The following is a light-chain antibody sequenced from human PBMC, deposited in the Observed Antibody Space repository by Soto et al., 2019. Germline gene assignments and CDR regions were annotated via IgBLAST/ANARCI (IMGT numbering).Light chain of an antibody. Sequence: QSALTQPASVSGSPGQSITISCAGTGGDVGDYNYVSWYQQHPGKAPKLMIYEVIRRPSGISNRFSGSKSGNTASLTISTLQAEDEAEYYCSSYTTRSTVVFGGGTKLTVL. CDR2: EVI. V-gene: IGLV2-14*01. CDR1: GGDVGDYNY. J-gene: IGLJ3*02. CDR3: SSYTTRSTVV.